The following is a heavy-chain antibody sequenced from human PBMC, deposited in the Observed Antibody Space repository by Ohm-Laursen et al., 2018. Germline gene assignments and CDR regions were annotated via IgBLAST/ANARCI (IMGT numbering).Heavy chain of an antibody. J-gene: IGHJ5*02. D-gene: IGHD6-19*01. Sequence: SLRLSCAAPGFTFSSYWMTWVRQPPGKGLEWVARIKVDGSEKYYVDSVKGRFTISRDDAKNSLYLQMSSLRAEDTALYYCAKDHGYSSGWYSWFDPWGQGTLVTVSS. CDR1: GFTFSSYW. CDR2: IKVDGSEK. CDR3: AKDHGYSSGWYSWFDP. V-gene: IGHV3-7*03.